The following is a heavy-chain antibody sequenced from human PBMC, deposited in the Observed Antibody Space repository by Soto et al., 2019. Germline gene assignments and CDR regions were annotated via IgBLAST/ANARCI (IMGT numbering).Heavy chain of an antibody. J-gene: IGHJ5*02. CDR2: ILPIFGTA. CDR1: GSPFNSYS. Sequence: QVQLGQSGAEGKKPWSPVKVSCQASGSPFNSYSIHWVRPAPGQGLEWMGGILPIFGTANYAQKFQGRVTITADESTSTAYMELSSLRSEDTAVYYCARDRGTSGWFDPWGQGTLVTVSS. D-gene: IGHD2-15*01. CDR3: ARDRGTSGWFDP. V-gene: IGHV1-69*01.